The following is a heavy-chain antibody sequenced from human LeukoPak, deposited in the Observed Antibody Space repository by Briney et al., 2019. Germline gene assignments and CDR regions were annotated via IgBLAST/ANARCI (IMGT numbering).Heavy chain of an antibody. Sequence: GRSLRLSCATSGITFSTSGMHWVRQAPAKGLDWVAVRWYDGGQKYYADSVKGRFTISRDNSKNTLYLQMNSLTAEDTAVYYCARDTGHLILGDYWGQGTLVIVSS. J-gene: IGHJ4*02. CDR2: RWYDGGQK. D-gene: IGHD7-27*01. CDR3: ARDTGHLILGDY. V-gene: IGHV3-33*01. CDR1: GITFSTSG.